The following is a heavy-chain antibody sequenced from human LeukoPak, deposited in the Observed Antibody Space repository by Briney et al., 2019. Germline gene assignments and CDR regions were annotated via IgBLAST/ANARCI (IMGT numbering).Heavy chain of an antibody. Sequence: PGGSLRLSCAASGFTFSRHGMICVRQAPGKGLEWLAYISPGSSTIHYADSVRDRFTISRDDAKNSLYLQMNSLRAEDTAVYYCAGVDGPTVTTMFFDSWGPGTLVTVSS. D-gene: IGHD4-17*01. CDR1: GFTFSRHG. J-gene: IGHJ4*02. V-gene: IGHV3-48*01. CDR2: ISPGSSTI. CDR3: AGVDGPTVTTMFFDS.